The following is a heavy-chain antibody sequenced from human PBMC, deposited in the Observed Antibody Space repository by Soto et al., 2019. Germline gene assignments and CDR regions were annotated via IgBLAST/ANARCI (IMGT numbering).Heavy chain of an antibody. CDR2: INPSGGST. Sequence: ASVNVSCKASGYTFTSYYMHWVRQAPGQGLEWMGIINPSGGSTSYAQKFQGRVTMTRDTSTSPVYMELSSLRSEDTAVYYCARDLSAAAGTSYYYGMDVWGQGTTVTVSS. CDR1: GYTFTSYY. J-gene: IGHJ6*02. CDR3: ARDLSAAAGTSYYYGMDV. D-gene: IGHD6-13*01. V-gene: IGHV1-46*01.